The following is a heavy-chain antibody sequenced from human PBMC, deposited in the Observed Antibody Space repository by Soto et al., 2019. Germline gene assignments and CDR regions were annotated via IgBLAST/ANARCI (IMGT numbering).Heavy chain of an antibody. J-gene: IGHJ4*02. CDR2: VIGSGSRT. V-gene: IGHV3-23*01. D-gene: IGHD2-21*02. CDR3: AKDAVYGDGLWLVAD. Sequence: EVQLLESGGGLVQPGGSLRLSCAASGFTFTSYAMTWVRQAPGKGLEWVSVVIGSGSRTYYADSVKDRFTISRDNFKNTVYLQMNSLRAEDTAMYYCAKDAVYGDGLWLVADWGQGTLVTVS. CDR1: GFTFTSYA.